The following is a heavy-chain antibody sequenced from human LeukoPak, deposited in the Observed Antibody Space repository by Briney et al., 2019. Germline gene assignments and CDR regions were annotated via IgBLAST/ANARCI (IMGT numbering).Heavy chain of an antibody. V-gene: IGHV4-34*01. D-gene: IGHD3-16*01. J-gene: IGHJ4*02. CDR2: IHHSGHT. CDR1: SLSGDC. CDR3: ARHGGFYFDN. Sequence: NSSETLSLTCGSLSGDCWSWIRQPPGKGLEWIGQIHHSGHTIYNPSLMSRVTMSIDTSKNQFSLILSSLTAADTAVYYCARHGGFYFDNWGQGTLVTVSS.